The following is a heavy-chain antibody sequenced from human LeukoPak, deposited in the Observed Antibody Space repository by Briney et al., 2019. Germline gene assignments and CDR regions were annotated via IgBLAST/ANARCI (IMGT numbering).Heavy chain of an antibody. CDR1: GGSISSGGYS. CDR2: IYHSGST. Sequence: PSQTLSLTCAVSGGSISSGGYSWSWIRQPPGKGLEWIGYIYHSGSTYYNPSLKSRVTISVDRSKNQFSLKLSSVTAADTAVYYCARDSYGDYGTGMDVWGQGTTVTVSS. J-gene: IGHJ6*02. D-gene: IGHD4-17*01. V-gene: IGHV4-30-2*01. CDR3: ARDSYGDYGTGMDV.